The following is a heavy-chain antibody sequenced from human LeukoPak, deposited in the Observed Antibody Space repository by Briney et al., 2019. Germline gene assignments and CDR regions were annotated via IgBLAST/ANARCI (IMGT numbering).Heavy chain of an antibody. CDR1: GGTFSSYA. J-gene: IGHJ4*02. CDR2: IIPIFGTA. D-gene: IGHD6-19*01. CDR3: ARGAVVAGTNYFDY. Sequence: SVKVSCKASGGTFSSYAISWVRQAPGQGLEWMGGIIPIFGTANYAQKFQGRATITTDESTSTAYMELSSLRSEDTAVYYCARGAVVAGTNYFDYWGQGTLVTVSS. V-gene: IGHV1-69*05.